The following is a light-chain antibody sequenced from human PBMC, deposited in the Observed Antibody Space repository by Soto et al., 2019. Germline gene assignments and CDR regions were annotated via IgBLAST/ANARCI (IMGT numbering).Light chain of an antibody. CDR3: ATWDDSLNARGV. CDR2: NNN. J-gene: IGLJ3*02. Sequence: QSVLTQPPSASGTPGPRVTISCSGSRSNIGNNAVSWYQQFPGTAPKLLIYNNNQRPSWVPDRFSGSKSGTSASLAISGLQSEYEADYYCATWDDSLNARGVFGGGTKLTVL. V-gene: IGLV1-44*01. CDR1: RSNIGNNA.